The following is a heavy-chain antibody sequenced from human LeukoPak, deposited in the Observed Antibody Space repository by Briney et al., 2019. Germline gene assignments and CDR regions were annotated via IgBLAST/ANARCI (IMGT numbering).Heavy chain of an antibody. J-gene: IGHJ6*03. CDR1: GGSISSGSYY. CDR3: AREIRDYDFWSGYYYYYYMDV. CDR2: IYTSGST. V-gene: IGHV4-61*02. Sequence: SETLSLTCTVSGGSISSGSYYWSWIRQPAGKGLEWIGRIYTSGSTNYNPSLKSRVTISVDTSKNQFSLKLSSVTAADTAVYYCAREIRDYDFWSGYYYYYYMDVWGKGTTVTVSS. D-gene: IGHD3-3*01.